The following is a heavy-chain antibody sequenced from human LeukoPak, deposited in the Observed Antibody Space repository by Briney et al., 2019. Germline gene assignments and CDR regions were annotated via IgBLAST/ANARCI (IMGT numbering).Heavy chain of an antibody. CDR3: ARDPYSGSYGNYYYYYMDV. V-gene: IGHV3-21*01. D-gene: IGHD1-26*01. Sequence: PGGSLRLSCAASGFTFSSYAMHWVRQAPGKGLEWVSSITSSSSYIYYADSVKGRFTISRDNAKNPLYLQMNSLRAEDTAVYYCARDPYSGSYGNYYYYYMDVWGKGTTVTISS. J-gene: IGHJ6*03. CDR2: ITSSSSYI. CDR1: GFTFSSYA.